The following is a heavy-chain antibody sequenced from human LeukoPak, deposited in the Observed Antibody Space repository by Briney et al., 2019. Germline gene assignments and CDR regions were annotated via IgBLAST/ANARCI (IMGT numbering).Heavy chain of an antibody. D-gene: IGHD3-3*01. J-gene: IGHJ6*03. V-gene: IGHV1-8*01. Sequence: ASVKVSCKASGYTFTSYDINWVRQATGQGLEWMGWMNPNSGNTGYAQKFQGRVTMTRNTSISTAYMELSSLRSEDTAVHYCARGHTEWLQYYYYYYMDVWGKGTTVTVSS. CDR1: GYTFTSYD. CDR2: MNPNSGNT. CDR3: ARGHTEWLQYYYYYYMDV.